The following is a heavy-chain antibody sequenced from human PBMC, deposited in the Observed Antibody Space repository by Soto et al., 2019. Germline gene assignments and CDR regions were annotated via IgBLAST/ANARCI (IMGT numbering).Heavy chain of an antibody. CDR1: GYTFTSYG. Sequence: GASVKVYCKASGYTFTSYGISWVRQAPGQVLEWMGWISAYNGNTNYAQKLQGRVTMTTDTSTSTAYMELRSLRSDDTAVYYCARDPRQQLVSFPLDYWGQGTLVTVSS. CDR3: ARDPRQQLVSFPLDY. V-gene: IGHV1-18*01. D-gene: IGHD6-13*01. CDR2: ISAYNGNT. J-gene: IGHJ4*02.